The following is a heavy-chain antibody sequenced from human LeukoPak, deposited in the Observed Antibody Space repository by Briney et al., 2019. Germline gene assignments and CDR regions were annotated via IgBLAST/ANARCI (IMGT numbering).Heavy chain of an antibody. Sequence: GGSLRLSCAASEFTFSSFGMSWVRQAPGKGLEWVSGISSSGTSTYYADSVKGRFTISRDNSKNTMYLQMNSLRAEDTAVYYCVPRSMMVVVITGWGQGTLVTVSS. CDR3: VPRSMMVVVITG. V-gene: IGHV3-23*01. CDR1: EFTFSSFG. J-gene: IGHJ4*02. CDR2: ISSSGTST. D-gene: IGHD3-22*01.